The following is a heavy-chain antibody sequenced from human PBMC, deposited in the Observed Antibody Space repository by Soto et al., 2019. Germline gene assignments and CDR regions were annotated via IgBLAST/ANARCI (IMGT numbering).Heavy chain of an antibody. CDR1: GFTFSSYA. V-gene: IGHV3-30-3*01. D-gene: IGHD2-15*01. Sequence: PGGSLRLSCAASGFTFSSYAMHWVRQAPGKGLEWVAVISYDGSNKYYADSVKGRFTISRDNSKNTLYLQMNSLRAEDTAVYYCARVVVAATRGVYFDYWGQGTLVTVSS. CDR2: ISYDGSNK. J-gene: IGHJ4*02. CDR3: ARVVVAATRGVYFDY.